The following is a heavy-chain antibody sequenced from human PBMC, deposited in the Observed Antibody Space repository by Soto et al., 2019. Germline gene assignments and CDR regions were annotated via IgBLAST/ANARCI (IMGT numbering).Heavy chain of an antibody. CDR2: ISAYNGNT. J-gene: IGHJ5*02. CDR1: GCTFSSYT. V-gene: IGHV1-18*01. Sequence: ASVKVSCKASGCTFSSYTISWVRQAPGQGLEWMGRISAYNGNTNYAQKLQGRVTMTTDKSTSTAYMELRSLRSDDTAVYYCARELVPAAYNWFDPWGQGTLVTVSS. CDR3: ARELVPAAYNWFDP. D-gene: IGHD2-2*01.